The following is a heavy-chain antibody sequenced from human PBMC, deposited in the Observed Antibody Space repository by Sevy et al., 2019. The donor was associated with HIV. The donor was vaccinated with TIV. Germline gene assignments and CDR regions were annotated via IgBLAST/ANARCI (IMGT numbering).Heavy chain of an antibody. Sequence: GGCLRLSCAASGFTFSSYSMNWVRQAPGKGLEWISSISSSSSYIYYADSVKGRFTISRDNAKISLYLQMNSLRAEDPAVSSCARDAVRSHGDVGGDYWGQGTLVTVSS. CDR1: GFTFSSYS. V-gene: IGHV3-21*01. J-gene: IGHJ4*02. CDR3: ARDAVRSHGDVGGDY. D-gene: IGHD4-17*01. CDR2: ISSSSSYI.